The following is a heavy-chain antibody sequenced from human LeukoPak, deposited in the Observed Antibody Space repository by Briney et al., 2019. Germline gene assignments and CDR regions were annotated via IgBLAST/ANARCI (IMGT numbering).Heavy chain of an antibody. CDR2: MNPHSGDT. D-gene: IGHD3-22*01. Sequence: ASVKVSCKASGYTFTNYDINWVRQATGQGLEWLGWMNPHSGDTGFAHKFQGRVTMTTDTSTSTAYMELRSLRSDDTAVYYCARDHVRSITMIVVVTPMGAFDIWGQGTMVTVSS. V-gene: IGHV1-8*01. J-gene: IGHJ3*02. CDR3: ARDHVRSITMIVVVTPMGAFDI. CDR1: GYTFTNYD.